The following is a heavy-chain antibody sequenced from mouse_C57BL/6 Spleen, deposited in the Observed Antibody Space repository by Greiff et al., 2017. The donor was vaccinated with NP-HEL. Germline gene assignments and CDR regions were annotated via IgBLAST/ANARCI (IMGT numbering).Heavy chain of an antibody. CDR1: GYAFTNYL. J-gene: IGHJ4*01. Sequence: VQLQQSGAELVRPGTSVKVSCKASGYAFTNYLIEWVKQRPGQGLEWIGVINPGSGGTNYNEKFKGKATLTADKSSSTAYMQLSSLTSEDSAVYFCARRDYGSGGDYWGQGTSVTVSS. CDR3: ARRDYGSGGDY. CDR2: INPGSGGT. D-gene: IGHD1-1*01. V-gene: IGHV1-54*01.